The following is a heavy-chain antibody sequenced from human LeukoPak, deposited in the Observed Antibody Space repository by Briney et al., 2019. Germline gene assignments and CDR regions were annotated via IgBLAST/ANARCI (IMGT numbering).Heavy chain of an antibody. V-gene: IGHV3-72*01. CDR1: GFTFSNHY. CDR2: TRNKANSYTT. CDR3: AREHSSGWYGEYDY. D-gene: IGHD6-19*01. Sequence: GGSLRLSCAASGFTFSNHYMDWVRQAPGKGLEWVGRTRNKANSYTTEYAASVKGRFTISRDDSKNSLYLQMNSLKTEDTAVYYCAREHSSGWYGEYDYWGQGTLVTVSS. J-gene: IGHJ4*02.